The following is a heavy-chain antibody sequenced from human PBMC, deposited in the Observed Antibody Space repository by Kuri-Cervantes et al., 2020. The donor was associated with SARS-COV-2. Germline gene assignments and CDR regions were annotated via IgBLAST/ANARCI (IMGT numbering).Heavy chain of an antibody. Sequence: SETLSLTCAVYGGSFSGYYWSWIRQPPGKGLEWIGEINHSGSTNYNPSLKSRVTMSVDTSKNQFSLKLSSVTAADTAVYYCAREYYYDSSGYYYTRYYYYYGMDVWGQGTTVTVSS. CDR1: GGSFSGYY. J-gene: IGHJ6*02. V-gene: IGHV4-34*01. D-gene: IGHD3-22*01. CDR3: AREYYYDSSGYYYTRYYYYYGMDV. CDR2: INHSGST.